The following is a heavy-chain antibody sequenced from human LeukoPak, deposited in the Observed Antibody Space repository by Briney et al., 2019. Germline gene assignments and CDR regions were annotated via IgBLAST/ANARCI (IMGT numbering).Heavy chain of an antibody. CDR3: ARNSHYYDSSGFNY. Sequence: SETLSLTCAVYGGSFSGYYWSWIRQPPGKGLEWIGEINHSGSTNYNPSLESRVTISVDTSKNQFSLKLSSVTAADTAVYYCARNSHYYDSSGFNYWGQGTLVTVSS. J-gene: IGHJ4*02. CDR1: GGSFSGYY. V-gene: IGHV4-34*01. D-gene: IGHD3-22*01. CDR2: INHSGST.